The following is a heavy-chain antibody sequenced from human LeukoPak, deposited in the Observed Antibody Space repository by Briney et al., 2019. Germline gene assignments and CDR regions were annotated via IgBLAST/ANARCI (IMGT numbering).Heavy chain of an antibody. CDR1: GFTFDDYA. Sequence: GRSLRLSCAASGFTFDDYAMHWVRQAPGKGLEWVSGISWNSGSIGYADSVKGRFTISRDNAKNSLYLQMNSLRAEDTALYYCAKLSSGWYAWADAFDIWGQGTMVTVSS. J-gene: IGHJ3*02. V-gene: IGHV3-9*01. D-gene: IGHD6-19*01. CDR3: AKLSSGWYAWADAFDI. CDR2: ISWNSGSI.